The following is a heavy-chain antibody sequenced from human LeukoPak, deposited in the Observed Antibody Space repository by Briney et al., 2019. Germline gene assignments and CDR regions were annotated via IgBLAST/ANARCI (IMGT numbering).Heavy chain of an antibody. CDR1: GDSFSAYY. J-gene: IGHJ4*02. D-gene: IGHD3-3*01. CDR2: INHSGRT. Sequence: SETLSLTCAVYGDSFSAYYWSWIRQPPGKGLEWIGEINHSGRTNYSPSLKSRVTISVDTSNKQFSLKLSSVTAADTAVYYCATESGFNDYWGQGTLVTVSS. V-gene: IGHV4-34*01. CDR3: ATESGFNDY.